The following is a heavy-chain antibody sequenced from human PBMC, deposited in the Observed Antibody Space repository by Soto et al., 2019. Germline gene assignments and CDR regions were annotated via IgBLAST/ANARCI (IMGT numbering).Heavy chain of an antibody. CDR1: GFTVSNDY. Sequence: PGESLKISCAASGFTVSNDYMSWVRQAPGKGLELVSFSYSGGNTDYADSVKGRFTASRDNSKNTLYLQMSSLRAEDTAVYYCARAKKGGFDYWGQGTLVTVSS. V-gene: IGHV3-53*01. D-gene: IGHD3-16*01. CDR3: ARAKKGGFDY. CDR2: SYSGGNT. J-gene: IGHJ4*02.